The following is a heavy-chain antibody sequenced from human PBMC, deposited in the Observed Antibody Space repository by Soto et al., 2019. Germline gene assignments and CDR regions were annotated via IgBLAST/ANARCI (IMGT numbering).Heavy chain of an antibody. CDR2: IWYDGSNK. CDR3: ARDPYLYSGSYYFDY. CDR1: GFTFSSYG. D-gene: IGHD1-26*01. J-gene: IGHJ4*02. V-gene: IGHV3-33*01. Sequence: SLRLSCAASGFTFSSYGMHWVRQAPGKGLEWVAVIWYDGSNKYYADSVKGRFTISRDNSKNTLYLQMNSLRAEDTAVYYCARDPYLYSGSYYFDYWGQGTLVTVSS.